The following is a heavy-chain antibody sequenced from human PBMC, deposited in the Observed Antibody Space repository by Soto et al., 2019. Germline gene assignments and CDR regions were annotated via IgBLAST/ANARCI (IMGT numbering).Heavy chain of an antibody. V-gene: IGHV1-3*01. J-gene: IGHJ4*02. D-gene: IGHD5-12*01. CDR2: INAGNGDT. CDR3: ARAISGYVT. CDR1: GINYNTYA. Sequence: QVQLVQSGAEMKKPGASVKLSCKTSGINYNTYAIHWVRRAPGQGLEWMGWINAGNGDTRYSQNFQGRVTLTRDTSASTVYMDLDSLKSEDTGVYYCARAISGYVTWGQGTLVTVSS.